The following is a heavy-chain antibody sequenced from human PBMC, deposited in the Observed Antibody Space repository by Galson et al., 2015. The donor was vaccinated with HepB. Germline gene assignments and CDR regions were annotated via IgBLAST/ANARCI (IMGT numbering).Heavy chain of an antibody. J-gene: IGHJ4*02. V-gene: IGHV3-48*01. D-gene: IGHD1-26*01. CDR3: ARSWELLSFGY. CDR2: ISSSSSTI. CDR1: GFTFSSYS. Sequence: SLRLSCAASGFTFSSYSMNWVRQAPGKGLEWVSYISSSSSTIYYADSVKGRFTISRDNAKNSLYLQMNSLRAEDTAVYYCARSWELLSFGYWGQGTLVTVSS.